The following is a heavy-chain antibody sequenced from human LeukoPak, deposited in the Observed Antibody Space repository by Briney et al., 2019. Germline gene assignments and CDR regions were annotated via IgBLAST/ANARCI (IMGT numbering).Heavy chain of an antibody. CDR1: GGSFSGYY. CDR2: IYYSGST. D-gene: IGHD6-13*01. V-gene: IGHV4-31*11. CDR3: ARTIAAAGTPYYFDY. Sequence: SETLSLTCAVYGGSFSGYYWSWIRQHPGKGLEWIGYIYYSGSTYYNPSLKSRVTISVDTSKNQFSLKLSSVTAADTAVYYCARTIAAAGTPYYFDYWGQGTLVTVSS. J-gene: IGHJ4*02.